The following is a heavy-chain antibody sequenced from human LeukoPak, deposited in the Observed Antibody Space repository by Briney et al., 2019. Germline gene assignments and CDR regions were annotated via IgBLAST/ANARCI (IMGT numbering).Heavy chain of an antibody. CDR3: ARDLGGYYYDSSGYYFDY. J-gene: IGHJ4*02. Sequence: GGSLRLSCAASGFTFSSYSMNWVRQAPGKGLEWVSSISSSSSYIYYADSVKGRFTISRDNAKNSLNLQMNSLRAEDTAVYYCARDLGGYYYDSSGYYFDYWGQGTLVTVSS. CDR2: ISSSSSYI. CDR1: GFTFSSYS. D-gene: IGHD3-22*01. V-gene: IGHV3-21*01.